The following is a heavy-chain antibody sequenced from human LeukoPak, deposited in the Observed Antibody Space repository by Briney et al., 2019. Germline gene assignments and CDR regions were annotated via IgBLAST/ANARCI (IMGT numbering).Heavy chain of an antibody. Sequence: ASVKVSCKASGHTFTGYYMHWVRQAPGQGLEWMGWISPNSGGTNYAQKFQGRVTMTRDTSISTAYMELSRLRSDDTAVYYCARDLPHLYCNGGSCYYFDYWGQGTLVTVSS. CDR2: ISPNSGGT. CDR3: ARDLPHLYCNGGSCYYFDY. J-gene: IGHJ4*02. D-gene: IGHD2-15*01. V-gene: IGHV1-2*02. CDR1: GHTFTGYY.